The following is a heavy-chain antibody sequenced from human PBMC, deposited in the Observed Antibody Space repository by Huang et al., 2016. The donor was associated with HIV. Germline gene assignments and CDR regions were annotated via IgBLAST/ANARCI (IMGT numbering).Heavy chain of an antibody. Sequence: VQLVESGGGVVQPGRSLRLSCAASGFIFSNYGRHWARQAPGKGVEWVALISYDGSNKYYTDSVKGRFSISRDNSKNTLYLQMNSLRAEDTAVYYCALKGDSSGWEYFRHWGQGTLVTVSS. V-gene: IGHV3-30*03. CDR3: ALKGDSSGWEYFRH. J-gene: IGHJ1*01. CDR2: ISYDGSNK. D-gene: IGHD6-19*01. CDR1: GFIFSNYG.